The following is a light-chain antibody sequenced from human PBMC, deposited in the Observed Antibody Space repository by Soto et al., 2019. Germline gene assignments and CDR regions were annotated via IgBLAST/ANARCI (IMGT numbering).Light chain of an antibody. J-gene: IGKJ4*01. CDR3: QQRSNWPQLT. CDR2: DAS. Sequence: NVLTQFSATLSLSLGESATVSCRASQSVSSNIAWYQQKPGQAPRLLIYDASNRATGIPARFSGSGSGTDFTLTISSLKPEDFAVYYCQQRSNWPQLTFGGGTKVDIK. CDR1: QSVSSN. V-gene: IGKV3-11*01.